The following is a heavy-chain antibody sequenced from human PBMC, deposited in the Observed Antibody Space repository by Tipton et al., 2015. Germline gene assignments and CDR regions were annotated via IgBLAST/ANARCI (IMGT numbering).Heavy chain of an antibody. D-gene: IGHD3-22*01. Sequence: SLRLSCAASGFTLNTYAMAWVRQVPGKGPEWISTVSGTGGSTWYADSVKGRFTISRDNAENSLYLQMNSLRAEDTAVYYCARVARAHYYDSSGRQVYYFDFWGQGTLVTVSS. CDR2: VSGTGGST. CDR1: GFTLNTYA. CDR3: ARVARAHYYDSSGRQVYYFDF. J-gene: IGHJ4*02. V-gene: IGHV3-23*01.